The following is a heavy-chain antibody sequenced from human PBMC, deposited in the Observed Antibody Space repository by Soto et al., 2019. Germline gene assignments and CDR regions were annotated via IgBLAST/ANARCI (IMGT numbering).Heavy chain of an antibody. CDR1: GYTFTSYA. CDR3: AMEYCSSTSCYRDY. D-gene: IGHD2-2*02. CDR2: INAGNGNT. Sequence: GASVKVSCETSGYTFTSYAIRWVRQAPGQRLEWMGWINAGNGNTKYSQKFQGRVTITADKSTSTAYMELSSLRSEDTAVYYCAMEYCSSTSCYRDYWGQGNLVTVFS. J-gene: IGHJ4*02. V-gene: IGHV1-3*01.